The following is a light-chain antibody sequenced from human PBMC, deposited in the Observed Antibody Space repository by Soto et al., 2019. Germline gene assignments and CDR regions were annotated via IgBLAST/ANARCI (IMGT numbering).Light chain of an antibody. CDR1: QSVSSTY. CDR3: QQYGSSRWT. V-gene: IGKV3-20*01. J-gene: IGKJ1*01. CDR2: AAS. Sequence: EIVLTQSPDTLSLFPGERATLSYRASQSVSSTYLAWYQQKPGQAPRPLISAASSRATGTPDRFSGSGSGTDFTLTISRLEPEDFAVYYCQQYGSSRWTFGQGTKVDIK.